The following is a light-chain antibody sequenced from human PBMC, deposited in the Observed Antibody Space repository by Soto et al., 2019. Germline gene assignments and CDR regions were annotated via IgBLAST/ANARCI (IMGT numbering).Light chain of an antibody. CDR3: QRYENPAT. Sequence: DIQMTPSPSSLSASVGERATITCQASQNINNYLNWYQQTPGRAPKLLIYDASNLEAGVPSRFRGGGSGKDFTFTISRVKAEEIASYYCQRYENPATFGAGTRLEIK. CDR1: QNINNY. J-gene: IGKJ5*01. CDR2: DAS. V-gene: IGKV1-33*01.